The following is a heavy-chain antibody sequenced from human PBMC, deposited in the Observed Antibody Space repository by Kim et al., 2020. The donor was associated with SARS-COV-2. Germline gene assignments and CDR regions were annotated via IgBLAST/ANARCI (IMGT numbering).Heavy chain of an antibody. V-gene: IGHV4-59*09. D-gene: IGHD5-12*01. Sequence: NYNPSLESRVTISVDTAKSQFSMKLSSVTAADTAVYYCAGGGGGYDYFDYWGQGTLVTVSS. J-gene: IGHJ4*02. CDR3: AGGGGGYDYFDY.